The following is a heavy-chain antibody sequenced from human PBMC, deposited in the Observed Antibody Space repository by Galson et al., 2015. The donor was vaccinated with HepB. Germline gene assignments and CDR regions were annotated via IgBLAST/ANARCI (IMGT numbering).Heavy chain of an antibody. V-gene: IGHV3-23*01. CDR3: AKDRSRDYYGSGSYYSLYSYGMDV. Sequence: SLRLSCAASGFTVSNYAMSWVRQAPGKGLEWVAGISGSGSSTYYADSVKGRFTISRDNSKRTLYLQMNSLRGVDTAVYYCAKDRSRDYYGSGSYYSLYSYGMDVWGQGTTVTVSS. CDR2: ISGSGSST. J-gene: IGHJ6*02. D-gene: IGHD3-10*01. CDR1: GFTVSNYA.